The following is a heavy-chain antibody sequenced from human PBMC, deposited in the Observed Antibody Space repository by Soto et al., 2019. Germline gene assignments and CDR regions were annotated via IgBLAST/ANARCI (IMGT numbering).Heavy chain of an antibody. V-gene: IGHV4-39*01. CDR1: GGSISSSSYY. J-gene: IGHJ6*02. D-gene: IGHD1-7*01. CDR3: AKAGALSTELYYYYYGMDV. Sequence: SETLSLTCIVSGGSISSSSYYWGWIRQPPGKGLEWIGSIYYSGSTYYNPSLKSRVTISVDTSKNQFSLKLSSVTAADTAVYYCAKAGALSTELYYYYYGMDVWGQGTTVTVSS. CDR2: IYYSGST.